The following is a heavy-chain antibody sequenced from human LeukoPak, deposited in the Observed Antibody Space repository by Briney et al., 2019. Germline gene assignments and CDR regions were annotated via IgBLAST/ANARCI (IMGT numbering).Heavy chain of an antibody. CDR2: ISGGAGDST. J-gene: IGHJ4*02. CDR1: GFTLSIYA. CDR3: AKEPPTGRDSSGYGPFAS. V-gene: IGHV3-23*01. Sequence: GGSLRLSCAASGFTLSIYAMSWVRQAPGKGLEWVSAISGGAGDSTYFADSVKGRFTISRDNSKNTLNLQMNSLRAEDTAIYYCAKEPPTGRDSSGYGPFASWGQGTLVTVSS. D-gene: IGHD3-22*01.